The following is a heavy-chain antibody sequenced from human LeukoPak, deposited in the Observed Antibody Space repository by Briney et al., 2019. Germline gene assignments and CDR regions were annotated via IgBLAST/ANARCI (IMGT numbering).Heavy chain of an antibody. Sequence: PSETLSLTCAVYGGSFSGYFCWIRQSPGKGLEWIGEINHRGVTNYRPSLGGRVSIFTDRSLNQISLRLTSVTAADTGTYYCASGPGTSVIRGVSPKYWGQGTPVTVSS. CDR2: INHRGVT. J-gene: IGHJ4*02. CDR1: GGSFSGYF. CDR3: ASGPGTSVIRGVSPKY. V-gene: IGHV4-34*01. D-gene: IGHD3-10*01.